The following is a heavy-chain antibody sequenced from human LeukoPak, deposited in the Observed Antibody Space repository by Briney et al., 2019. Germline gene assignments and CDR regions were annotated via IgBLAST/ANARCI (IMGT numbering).Heavy chain of an antibody. CDR3: VKVVAAAGDY. V-gene: IGHV3-23*01. CDR2: ISGSGGST. CDR1: GFTFSSYA. J-gene: IGHJ4*02. Sequence: GGSLRLSCAASGFTFSSYAMSWVRQAPEKGLEWVSAISGSGGSTYYADSVKGRFTISRDNSKNTLYLQMNSLRAEDTAVYYCVKVVAAAGDYWGQGTLVTVSS. D-gene: IGHD6-13*01.